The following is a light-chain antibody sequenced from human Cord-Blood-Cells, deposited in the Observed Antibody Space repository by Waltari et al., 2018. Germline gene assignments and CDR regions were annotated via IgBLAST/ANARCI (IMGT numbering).Light chain of an antibody. CDR2: KAS. J-gene: IGKJ2*01. Sequence: DIQMTQSPSTLSASVGDRVTITCRASQSISSWLAWYQQKPGKAPKLLIYKASSLESVVPSRFSGSGSGTEFTLTISSLQPDDFATYYCQQYNSYSTFGQGTKLEIK. CDR1: QSISSW. CDR3: QQYNSYST. V-gene: IGKV1-5*03.